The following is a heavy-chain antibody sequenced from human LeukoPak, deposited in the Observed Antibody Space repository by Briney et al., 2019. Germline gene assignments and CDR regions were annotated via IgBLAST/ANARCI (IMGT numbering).Heavy chain of an antibody. V-gene: IGHV3-21*04. D-gene: IGHD3-10*01. CDR3: AKDKYYGTGTYRELDY. CDR1: GFTFSDYT. CDR2: IYSDSSYT. Sequence: GGSLRLSCAASGFTFSDYTMNWVRQAPGKGLEWVSSIYSDSSYTYSADSVKGRFTISRDNSKNSPYLQMNSLKTEDTALYFCAKDKYYGTGTYRELDYWGQGTLVTVSS. J-gene: IGHJ4*02.